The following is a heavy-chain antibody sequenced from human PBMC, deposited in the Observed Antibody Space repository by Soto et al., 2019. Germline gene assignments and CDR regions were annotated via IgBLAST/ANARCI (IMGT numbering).Heavy chain of an antibody. V-gene: IGHV1-24*01. J-gene: IGHJ6*02. D-gene: IGHD3-10*01. Sequence: GASVKVSCKVSGYTLTELSMHWVRQAPGKGLEWMGGFDPEDGETIYAQKFQGRVTMTEDTSTDTAYMELSSLRSEDTAVYYCATAPEGNYYGSGYYYYYGMDVWGQGTTVTVSS. CDR2: FDPEDGET. CDR1: GYTLTELS. CDR3: ATAPEGNYYGSGYYYYYGMDV.